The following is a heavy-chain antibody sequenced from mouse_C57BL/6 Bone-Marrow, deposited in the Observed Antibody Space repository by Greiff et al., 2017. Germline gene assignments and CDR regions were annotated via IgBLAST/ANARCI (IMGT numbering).Heavy chain of an antibody. CDR2: IWRGGST. Sequence: VKLVESGPGLVQPSQSLSITCTVSGFSLTSYGVHWVRQSPGKGLEWLGVIWRGGSTDYNDDFISSMSTSKDSSKNQVFFKMNSLQADDTARDYCARGMWSGFAYWGQGTLVTVSA. J-gene: IGHJ3*01. D-gene: IGHD1-1*02. CDR3: ARGMWSGFAY. V-gene: IGHV2-2*01. CDR1: GFSLTSYG.